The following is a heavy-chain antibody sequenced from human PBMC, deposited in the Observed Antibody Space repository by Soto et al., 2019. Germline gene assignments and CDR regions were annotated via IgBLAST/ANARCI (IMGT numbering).Heavy chain of an antibody. J-gene: IGHJ4*02. D-gene: IGHD1-7*01. Sequence: QVQLQESGPGLVKPSETLSLTCTVSGGSISSYYWSWIRQPPGKGLEWIGYIYYRGSTNYNPSLKSRVTISVDTSKNQFSLKLSSVTAADTAVYYCARSHRNWNYLLDYWGQGTLVTVSS. CDR1: GGSISSYY. V-gene: IGHV4-59*01. CDR2: IYYRGST. CDR3: ARSHRNWNYLLDY.